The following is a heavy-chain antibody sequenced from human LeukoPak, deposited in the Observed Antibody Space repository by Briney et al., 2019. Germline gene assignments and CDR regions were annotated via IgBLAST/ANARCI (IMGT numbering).Heavy chain of an antibody. Sequence: GGSLRLSCAASGFTFSSYAMSWVRQAPGKGLEWVSAISGSGGSTYYADSVKGRFTISRDNSKTTLYLQMNSLRAEDTAVYYCAKDRNPMDGSGSLFDYWGQGTLVTVSS. CDR3: AKDRNPMDGSGSLFDY. CDR1: GFTFSSYA. D-gene: IGHD3-10*01. CDR2: ISGSGGST. J-gene: IGHJ4*02. V-gene: IGHV3-23*01.